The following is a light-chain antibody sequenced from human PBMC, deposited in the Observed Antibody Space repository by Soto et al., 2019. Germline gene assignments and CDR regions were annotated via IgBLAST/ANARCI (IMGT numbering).Light chain of an antibody. CDR1: SSNIGAVYE. V-gene: IGLV1-40*01. J-gene: IGLJ2*01. Sequence: QSVLTKPPSVSGAPGQRVTISCTGSSSNIGAVYEVHWYQQLPGTAPKLLIYGNNNRPSGVPDRFSGSKSGTSASLAITGLQAEDEADYYCQSYDSSLSAVVFGGGTKLTVL. CDR3: QSYDSSLSAVV. CDR2: GNN.